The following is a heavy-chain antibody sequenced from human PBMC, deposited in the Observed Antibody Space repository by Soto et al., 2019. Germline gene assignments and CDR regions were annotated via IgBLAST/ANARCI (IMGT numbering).Heavy chain of an antibody. CDR1: GYTFTSYG. CDR2: ISAYNGNT. Sequence: ASVKVSWKAPGYTFTSYGISWVRQAPGQGLEWMGWISAYNGNTNYAQKLQGRVTMTTDTSTSTAYMELRSLRVEDTAVYYCAREVRVRGFAFDIWGQGTMVTVSS. V-gene: IGHV1-18*01. D-gene: IGHD3-3*01. CDR3: AREVRVRGFAFDI. J-gene: IGHJ3*02.